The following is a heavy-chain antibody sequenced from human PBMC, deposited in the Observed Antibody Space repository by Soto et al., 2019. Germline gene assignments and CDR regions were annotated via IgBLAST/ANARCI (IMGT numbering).Heavy chain of an antibody. Sequence: EMHLVESGGGLVQPGRSLTISCAASGFIFEDYAMHWVRQTPGKGLEWVSGISWNGGNRIYADSVKGRFTISRDNAKNSLYLQMNSLRPEDTALYYCAKMVTWDSSGYYQGGFDCWGQGTLVTVSS. J-gene: IGHJ4*02. CDR1: GFIFEDYA. D-gene: IGHD3-22*01. CDR3: AKMVTWDSSGYYQGGFDC. CDR2: ISWNGGNR. V-gene: IGHV3-9*01.